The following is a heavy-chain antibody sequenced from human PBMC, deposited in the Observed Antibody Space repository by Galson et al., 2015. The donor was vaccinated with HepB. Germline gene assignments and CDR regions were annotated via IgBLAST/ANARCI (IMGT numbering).Heavy chain of an antibody. CDR1: GFTFSSHW. J-gene: IGHJ3*02. V-gene: IGHV3-7*03. Sequence: SLRLSCAASGFTFSSHWMTWVRQAPGKGLEWVANIKQDGSEKYYVDSVKGRFTISRDNAKNSLYLQMNSLRADDTAVYYCARGYCSGGSCYRSGFDIWGQGTMVTVSA. CDR3: ARGYCSGGSCYRSGFDI. D-gene: IGHD2-15*01. CDR2: IKQDGSEK.